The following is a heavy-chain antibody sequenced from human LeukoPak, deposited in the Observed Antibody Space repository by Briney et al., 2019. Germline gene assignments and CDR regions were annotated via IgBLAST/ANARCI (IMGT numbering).Heavy chain of an antibody. Sequence: GGSLRLSCAASGFIFHNYAMSWVRQAPGKGLEWVSSISSRSSDSYYPDSVKGRFSISRDNSKNTLDLQMNSLRAEDTAVYYCAKQGGDNCYSAVDYWGQGTLVTVSS. J-gene: IGHJ4*02. CDR1: GFIFHNYA. CDR3: AKQGGDNCYSAVDY. V-gene: IGHV3-23*01. D-gene: IGHD2-15*01. CDR2: ISSRSSDS.